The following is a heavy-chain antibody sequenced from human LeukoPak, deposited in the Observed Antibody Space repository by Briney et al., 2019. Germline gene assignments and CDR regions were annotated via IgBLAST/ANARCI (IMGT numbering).Heavy chain of an antibody. CDR2: ISFDGDNQ. CDR3: AREAAGISP. CDR1: GLTFRGYA. Sequence: GGSLRLSCGGSGLTFRGYAIHWVRQAPGKGLEWVAVISFDGDNQYYADSVKGRFTIPRDNSKNTVFLQMNSLRVEETAFYYCAREAAGISPWGQGTLVTVSS. D-gene: IGHD6-13*01. V-gene: IGHV3-30*04. J-gene: IGHJ4*02.